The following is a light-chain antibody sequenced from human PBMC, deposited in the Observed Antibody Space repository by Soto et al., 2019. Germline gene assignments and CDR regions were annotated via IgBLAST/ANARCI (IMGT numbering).Light chain of an antibody. CDR1: NIGSKS. CDR2: GDS. Sequence: SYELTQPPSVSVAPGQTARITCEGNNIGSKSVHWYQQSPGQAPVLVVYGDSDRPSGTPERFSGSDSGNTATLTISGVEAGDEADYYCSSYTSTSTWVFGGGTKLTVL. V-gene: IGLV3-21*02. CDR3: SSYTSTSTWV. J-gene: IGLJ3*02.